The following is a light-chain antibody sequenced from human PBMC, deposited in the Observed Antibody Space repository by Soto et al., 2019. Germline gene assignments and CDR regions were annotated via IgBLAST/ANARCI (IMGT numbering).Light chain of an antibody. CDR2: NVY. CDR1: SSDVGAYNF. Sequence: QSVLTQPASVSGSPGQSITISCTGTSSDVGAYNFVSWHQQHPGKAPKLMIYNVYDRPSGISYRFSGSKSGNTASLTISGLQGEDEADYYCSAYTVSRIYVFGTGTKLTVL. J-gene: IGLJ1*01. V-gene: IGLV2-14*03. CDR3: SAYTVSRIYV.